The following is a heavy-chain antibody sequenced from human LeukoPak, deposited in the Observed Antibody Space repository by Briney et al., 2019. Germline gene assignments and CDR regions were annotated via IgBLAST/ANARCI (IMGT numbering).Heavy chain of an antibody. Sequence: SETLSLTCSVSGCSISSGYYWGWIRQPPGKGLEWIGNIYHDGNTYYNPSLKSRVTISVDTSKNQFSLKLSSVTAADTAVYYCARDTRVPPGLNYMDVWGKGTTVTVSS. CDR1: GCSISSGYY. CDR2: IYHDGNT. CDR3: ARDTRVPPGLNYMDV. V-gene: IGHV4-38-2*02. D-gene: IGHD1-1*01. J-gene: IGHJ6*03.